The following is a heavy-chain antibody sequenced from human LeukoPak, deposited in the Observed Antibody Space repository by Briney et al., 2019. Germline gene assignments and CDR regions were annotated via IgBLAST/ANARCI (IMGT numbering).Heavy chain of an antibody. D-gene: IGHD3-10*01. CDR3: ARFGRRDYYGMDV. Sequence: PGGSLRLSCAASGFTFSSYSMNWVRQAPGKGLEWVSSISDDSKYIYYADSVKGRFSISRDNAKRSLYLQMNSLRAEDTAVYYCARFGRRDYYGMDVWGQGTTVTVSS. J-gene: IGHJ6*02. CDR1: GFTFSSYS. V-gene: IGHV3-21*01. CDR2: ISDDSKYI.